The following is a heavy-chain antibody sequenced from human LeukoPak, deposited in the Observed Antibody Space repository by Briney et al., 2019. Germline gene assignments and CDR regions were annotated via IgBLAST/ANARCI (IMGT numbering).Heavy chain of an antibody. CDR1: GFTFTNYW. CDR2: IHKAGSES. Sequence: PGGSLRLSCAASGFTFTNYWMTWVRQVPGKGLEWVANIHKAGSESYYVDSVNGRFAISRDNAKNSLYLQLSSLRVEDTAVYYCARVGAWELQRVFEYWGQGTLVTVSS. V-gene: IGHV3-7*01. D-gene: IGHD1-26*01. J-gene: IGHJ4*02. CDR3: ARVGAWELQRVFEY.